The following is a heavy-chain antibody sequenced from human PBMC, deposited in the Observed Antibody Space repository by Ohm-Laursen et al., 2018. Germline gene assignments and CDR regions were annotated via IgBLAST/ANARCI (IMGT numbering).Heavy chain of an antibody. CDR3: ARSHVHDFGDYLDF. J-gene: IGHJ4*02. CDR1: GFTFSRYG. D-gene: IGHD4-17*01. V-gene: IGHV3-33*01. Sequence: SLRLSCSASGFTFSRYGMHWARQAPGKGLEWVAIIYYDGLNKYYAGSVKGRFTISRDNSNNTLYLQMDSLRAEDTAVYYCARSHVHDFGDYLDFWGQGTLVTVSS. CDR2: IYYDGLNK.